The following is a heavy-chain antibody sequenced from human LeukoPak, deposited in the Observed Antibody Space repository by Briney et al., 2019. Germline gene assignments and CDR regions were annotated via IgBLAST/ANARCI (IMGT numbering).Heavy chain of an antibody. Sequence: SVKVSCKASGGTFSSYAISWVRQAPGQGLEWMGRIIPIFGTANYAQRFQGRVTITTDESTSTAYMELSSLRSEDTAVYYCARGSGGWYENWFDPWGRGTLVTVSS. J-gene: IGHJ5*02. D-gene: IGHD6-19*01. CDR2: IIPIFGTA. CDR3: ARGSGGWYENWFDP. V-gene: IGHV1-69*05. CDR1: GGTFSSYA.